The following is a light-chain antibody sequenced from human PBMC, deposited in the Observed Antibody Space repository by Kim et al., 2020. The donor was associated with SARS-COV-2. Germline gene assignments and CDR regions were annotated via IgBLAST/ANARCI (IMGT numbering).Light chain of an antibody. V-gene: IGLV3-19*01. CDR3: NSRDSSGNHWV. Sequence: LGQTVRITCQGDSLRSYYASWYQQKPGQAPVLVIYGKNNRPSVIPDRFSGSSSGNTASLTITGAQAEEEADYYCNSRDSSGNHWVFGGGTQLTVL. CDR1: SLRSYY. CDR2: GKN. J-gene: IGLJ3*02.